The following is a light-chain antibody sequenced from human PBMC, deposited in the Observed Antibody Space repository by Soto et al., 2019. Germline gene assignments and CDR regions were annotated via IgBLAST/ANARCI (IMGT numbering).Light chain of an antibody. J-gene: IGKJ1*01. CDR2: DVS. CDR3: QQYGRSPT. CDR1: QSVSSNY. Sequence: EIVLTQSPGTLSLSPGERATLSCRSSQSVSSNYLAWYQQKPDQAPRLVIYDVSGRATGIPDRFSGSGSGKDFTLTSSRLEPEDFAVYYCQQYGRSPTFGQGTKVEIK. V-gene: IGKV3-20*01.